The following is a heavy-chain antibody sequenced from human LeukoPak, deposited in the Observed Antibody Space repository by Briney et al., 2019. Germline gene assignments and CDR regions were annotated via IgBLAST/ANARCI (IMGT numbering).Heavy chain of an antibody. V-gene: IGHV4-31*03. Sequence: SETLSLTCTVSGGSISNGGYYRSWIRQHPGKGLEWIGYIYYSGSTYYNPSLKSRVTISVDTSKNQFSLKLSSVTAADTAVYYCASGYSGYADYWGQGTLVTVSS. CDR3: ASGYSGYADY. D-gene: IGHD5-12*01. J-gene: IGHJ4*02. CDR1: GGSISNGGYY. CDR2: IYYSGST.